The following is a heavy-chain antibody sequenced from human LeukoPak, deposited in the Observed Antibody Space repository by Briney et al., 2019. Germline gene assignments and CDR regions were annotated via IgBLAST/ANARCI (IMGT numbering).Heavy chain of an antibody. CDR3: VTSYSLFDGFDI. J-gene: IGHJ3*02. D-gene: IGHD6-13*01. Sequence: PSETLSLTCTVSGGSISSYYWSWIRQPAGKGLEWIGRIFTSGTTNYNPSLKSRVTMSVDTSKNQFSLKLSSVTAADTAIYYCVTSYSLFDGFDIWGRGTVVTVSS. CDR1: GGSISSYY. CDR2: IFTSGTT. V-gene: IGHV4-4*07.